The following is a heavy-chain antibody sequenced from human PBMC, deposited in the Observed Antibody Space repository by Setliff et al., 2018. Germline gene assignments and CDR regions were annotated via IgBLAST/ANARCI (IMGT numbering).Heavy chain of an antibody. V-gene: IGHV3-11*04. J-gene: IGHJ6*02. Sequence: PGGSLRLSCAASGFSFSDPYMSWVRQAPGKGLEWLSKISGNGITIYYADSVRGRFTISRDNAKNSLCLQMNSLRVEDTAVYYCARDGVLYGMDVWGQGTTVTVSS. D-gene: IGHD2-8*01. CDR3: ARDGVLYGMDV. CDR1: GFSFSDPY. CDR2: ISGNGITI.